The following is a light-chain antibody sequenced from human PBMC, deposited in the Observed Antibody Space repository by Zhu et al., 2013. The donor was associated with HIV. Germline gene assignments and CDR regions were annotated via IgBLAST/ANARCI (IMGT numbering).Light chain of an antibody. Sequence: AIWMTQSPSSFSASTGDRLNITCRASQDISTYLAWYQQKPGKAPKLLIYGASTLYSGVPSRFGGSGSGTDFTLTISCLQSEDFGTYYCQQYYDYPRTFGQGTKVEMK. CDR2: GAS. J-gene: IGKJ1*01. CDR3: QQYYDYPRT. V-gene: IGKV1-8*01. CDR1: QDISTY.